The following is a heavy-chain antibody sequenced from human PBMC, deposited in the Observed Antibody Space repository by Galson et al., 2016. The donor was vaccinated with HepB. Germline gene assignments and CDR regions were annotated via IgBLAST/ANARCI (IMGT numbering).Heavy chain of an antibody. J-gene: IGHJ5*02. V-gene: IGHV4-4*02. Sequence: SETLSLTCAVSGDSINSPSWWTWVRQSPVKGLEWIGEISPSGSLNYNPSLNSRVSMSLDKSRNYFSVKLTSVTAADTAVYYCTRVKWGCSWTSCVFDPWGQGTLVTVSS. CDR3: TRVKWGCSWTSCVFDP. CDR1: GDSINSPSW. D-gene: IGHD2-2*01. CDR2: ISPSGSL.